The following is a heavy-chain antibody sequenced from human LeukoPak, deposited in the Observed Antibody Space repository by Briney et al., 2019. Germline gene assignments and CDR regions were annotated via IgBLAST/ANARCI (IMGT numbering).Heavy chain of an antibody. V-gene: IGHV1-69*05. CDR1: GGTFSSYA. D-gene: IGHD1-26*01. J-gene: IGHJ4*02. CDR2: IVPIFGTA. Sequence: SVKVSCKASGGTFSSYAISWVRQAPGQGLEWMGGIVPIFGTANYAQKFQGRVTITTDESTSTAYVELSSLRSEDTAVYYCAMAYSGPIRYGGFDYWGQGTLVTVSS. CDR3: AMAYSGPIRYGGFDY.